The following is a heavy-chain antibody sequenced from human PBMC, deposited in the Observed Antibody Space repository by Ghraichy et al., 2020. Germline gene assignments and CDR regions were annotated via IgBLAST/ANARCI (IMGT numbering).Heavy chain of an antibody. V-gene: IGHV3-33*01. Sequence: GGSLRLSCVASGFSFRDYGMNWVRQAPGKGLEWVASIWYDGSNEEYIESVKGRFTISRDNSKNTLYLQMNSLRAEDTAVFYCARDGKSSLKNNYKYGMDVWGQGASVTVSS. D-gene: IGHD4-23*01. CDR1: GFSFRDYG. CDR2: IWYDGSNE. CDR3: ARDGKSSLKNNYKYGMDV. J-gene: IGHJ6*02.